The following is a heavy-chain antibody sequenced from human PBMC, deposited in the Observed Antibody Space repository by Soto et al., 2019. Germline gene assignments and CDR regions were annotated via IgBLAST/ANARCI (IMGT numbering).Heavy chain of an antibody. CDR1: GFTFSSYG. V-gene: IGHV3-30*18. J-gene: IGHJ4*02. D-gene: IGHD2-2*01. CDR2: ISDTGSSH. CDR3: AKDRGGDCPDNSCYFGADY. Sequence: GGSLRLSCVGSGFTFSSYGMHWVRQAPGKGLECVAVISDTGSSHYYAASVEGRFAISRENSKNTLSLHMDRLRVEDTAVYYCAKDRGGDCPDNSCYFGADYRGQGTPVTVSS.